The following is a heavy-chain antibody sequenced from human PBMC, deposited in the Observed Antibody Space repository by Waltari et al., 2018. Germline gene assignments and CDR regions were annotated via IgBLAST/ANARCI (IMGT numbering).Heavy chain of an antibody. D-gene: IGHD6-19*01. CDR2: INHSGST. CDR1: GGSFSGYY. CDR3: ARGVREVQWLANYYYYYGMDV. J-gene: IGHJ6*02. Sequence: QVQLQQWGAGLLKPSETLSLTCAVYGGSFSGYYWSWIRQPPGKGPEWIGEINHSGSTTYNPSLKSRGTISGDTSKNQFSLKLSSVTAADTAVYYCARGVREVQWLANYYYYYGMDVWGQGTTVTVSS. V-gene: IGHV4-34*01.